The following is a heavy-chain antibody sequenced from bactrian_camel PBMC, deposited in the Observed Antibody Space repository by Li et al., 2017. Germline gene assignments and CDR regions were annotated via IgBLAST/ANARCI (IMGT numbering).Heavy chain of an antibody. CDR1: EDTSKTYC. CDR2: IDSDGST. D-gene: IGHD7*01. V-gene: IGHV3S29*01. CDR3: MAVSGY. J-gene: IGHJ6*01. Sequence: VESGGSLRLSCAASEDTSKTYCMGWFRQAPGKGREGVATIDSDGSTSYADSVKGRFTISRDNAKKTLYLQMNNLKPEDTAVYYCMAVSGYWGQGTQVTVS.